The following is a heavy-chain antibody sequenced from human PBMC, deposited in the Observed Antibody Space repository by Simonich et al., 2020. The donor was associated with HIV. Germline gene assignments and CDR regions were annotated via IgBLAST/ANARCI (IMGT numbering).Heavy chain of an antibody. V-gene: IGHV4-34*01. Sequence: QVQLQQWGAGLLKPSETLSLTCAVYGVSFSGYYWSWIRHPPGKGLEWIGEINHMGRNNYNQSLKSRVTISVDTSKNQFSLKLSSVTAADTAVYYCARLTAGGLGEYFQHWGQGTLVTVSS. D-gene: IGHD6-13*01. CDR2: INHMGRN. CDR1: GVSFSGYY. J-gene: IGHJ1*01. CDR3: ARLTAGGLGEYFQH.